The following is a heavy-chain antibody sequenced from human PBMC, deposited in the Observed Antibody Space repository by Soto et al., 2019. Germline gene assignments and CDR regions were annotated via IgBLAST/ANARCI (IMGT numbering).Heavy chain of an antibody. D-gene: IGHD3-9*01. CDR1: GFTFSSYS. CDR3: ARFDILTALSPFDP. J-gene: IGHJ5*02. Sequence: GGSLRLSCAASGFTFSSYSMNWVRQAPGKGLEWVSYISSSSSTIYYADSVKGRFTISRDNAKNSLYLQMNSLRDEDTAVYYCARFDILTALSPFDPWGQGTLVTVSS. V-gene: IGHV3-48*02. CDR2: ISSSSSTI.